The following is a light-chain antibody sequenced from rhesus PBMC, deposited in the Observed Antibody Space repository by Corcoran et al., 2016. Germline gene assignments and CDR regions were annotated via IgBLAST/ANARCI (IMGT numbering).Light chain of an antibody. Sequence: DIQMTQSPSSPSASVGDTVTITCRASQGISNYLAWYQQKPGKAPKPLNYYATSLESGVPSRFSGSGSGTAFTLAISSLQPEDFATYSNQQHTSYPFPFSPGTKLDIE. CDR1: QGISNY. CDR3: QQHTSYPFP. CDR2: YAT. V-gene: IGKV1S16*01. J-gene: IGKJ3*01.